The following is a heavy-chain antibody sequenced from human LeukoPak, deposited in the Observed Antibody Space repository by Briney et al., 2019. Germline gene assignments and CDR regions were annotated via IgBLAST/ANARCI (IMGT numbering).Heavy chain of an antibody. J-gene: IGHJ6*02. Sequence: SETLSLTCTVSGGSISSSSYYWGWIRQPPGKGLEWIGYIYYSGSTNYNPSLKSRVTISVDTSKNQFSLKLSSVTAADTAVYYCARDSGGMDVWGQGTTVTVSS. CDR2: IYYSGST. V-gene: IGHV4-61*01. D-gene: IGHD7-27*01. CDR3: ARDSGGMDV. CDR1: GGSISSSSYY.